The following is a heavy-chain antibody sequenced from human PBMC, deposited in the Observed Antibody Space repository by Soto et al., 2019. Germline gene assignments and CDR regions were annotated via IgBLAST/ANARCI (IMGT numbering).Heavy chain of an antibody. CDR1: GYTFTCYG. J-gene: IGHJ3*02. CDR2: ISAYNGNT. D-gene: IGHD3-3*01. Sequence: ASVKVSCKASGYTFTCYGISCVRQAPGQGLEWMGWISAYNGNTNYAQKLQGRVTMTTDTSTSTAYMELRSLRSDDTAVYYCARRFEFIAAFDIWGQGTMVTVSS. CDR3: ARRFEFIAAFDI. V-gene: IGHV1-18*01.